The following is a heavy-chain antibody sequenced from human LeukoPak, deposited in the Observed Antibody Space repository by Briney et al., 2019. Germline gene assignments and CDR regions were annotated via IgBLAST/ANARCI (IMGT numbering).Heavy chain of an antibody. CDR2: IFPGGSISGNT. D-gene: IGHD3-22*01. CDR3: ARDRYYYDPSRYYSAFEP. CDR1: GGSTSSYY. J-gene: IGHJ3*01. Sequence: SETLSLTCTVSGGSTSSYYWSWIRQPPGKGLEWIGRIFPGGSISGNTNYNPSLERRVTMSVDASNNQLSLRLTSVTAADTAIYYCARDRYYYDPSRYYSAFEPWGQGTMVTVSS. V-gene: IGHV4-4*07.